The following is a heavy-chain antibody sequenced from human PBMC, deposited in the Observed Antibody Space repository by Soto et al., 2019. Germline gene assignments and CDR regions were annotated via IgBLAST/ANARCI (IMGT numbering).Heavy chain of an antibody. Sequence: GASVKVSCKASGGTFSSYAISWVRQAPGQGLEWMGGIIPIFGTANYAQKFQGRVTITADESTSTAYMELSSLRSEDTAVYYCAHQGDSRRYMHWFDPWGQGTLVTVSS. D-gene: IGHD3-22*01. J-gene: IGHJ5*02. V-gene: IGHV1-69*13. CDR1: GGTFSSYA. CDR3: AHQGDSRRYMHWFDP. CDR2: IIPIFGTA.